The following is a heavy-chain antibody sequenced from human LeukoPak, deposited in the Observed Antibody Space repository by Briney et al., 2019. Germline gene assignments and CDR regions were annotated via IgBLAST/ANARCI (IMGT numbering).Heavy chain of an antibody. D-gene: IGHD3-10*01. V-gene: IGHV1-2*02. Sequence: ASVKVSCKASGYTFTGYYMHWVRQAPGQGLEWMGWINPNSGGTNYAQKFQGRVTMTRDTSVSTAYMELSRLRSDDTAVYYCAKGSGRGRYYYGMDVWGQGTTVTVSS. J-gene: IGHJ6*02. CDR1: GYTFTGYY. CDR2: INPNSGGT. CDR3: AKGSGRGRYYYGMDV.